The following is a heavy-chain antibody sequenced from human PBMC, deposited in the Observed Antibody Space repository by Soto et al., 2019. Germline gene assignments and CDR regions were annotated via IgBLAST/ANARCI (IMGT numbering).Heavy chain of an antibody. V-gene: IGHV3-49*03. J-gene: IGHJ6*02. Sequence: EVQLVESGGGLVQPGRSLRLSCTGSGFTFADYAMSWFRKAPGKGLDWVGFIKSKVYGETTEYAASVKGRFTFSRDDSKGVAYLQMNSLKTEDTAVYYCTTSGYTSRYYYYAIDVWGQGTTVTVSS. CDR1: GFTFADYA. CDR3: TTSGYTSRYYYYAIDV. CDR2: IKSKVYGETT. D-gene: IGHD2-2*02.